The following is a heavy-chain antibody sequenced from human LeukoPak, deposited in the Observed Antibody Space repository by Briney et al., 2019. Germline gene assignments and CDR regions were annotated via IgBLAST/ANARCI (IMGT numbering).Heavy chain of an antibody. J-gene: IGHJ4*02. CDR1: GFSFSSYG. CDR2: IWYDGNEQ. CDR3: ARYNSRTIDY. D-gene: IGHD1-1*01. Sequence: GGSLRLSCAASGFSFSSYGMHWVRQAPGKGLEWVAVIWYDGNEQYYADSAKGRFTISRDNSKNTLYLEMNSLRAEDTAVFYCARYNSRTIDYWGQGTLVTVSS. V-gene: IGHV3-33*01.